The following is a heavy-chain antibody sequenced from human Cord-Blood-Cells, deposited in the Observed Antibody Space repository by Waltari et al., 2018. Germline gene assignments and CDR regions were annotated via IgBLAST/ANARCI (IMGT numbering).Heavy chain of an antibody. V-gene: IGHV4-34*01. CDR2: IKHSGNT. CDR1: GGSFSGYY. CDR3: ARGRGEVGLLGV. J-gene: IGHJ6*02. Sequence: QVQLQQWGAGLWKPSETLSLTCSVYGGSFSGYYWSGIRQPPGKGLGGSGEIKHSGNTNHNPSLKSRVTISVDTSKSQFSLKLGSVTAADTAVYYCARGRGEVGLLGVWGQGTTVTVSS.